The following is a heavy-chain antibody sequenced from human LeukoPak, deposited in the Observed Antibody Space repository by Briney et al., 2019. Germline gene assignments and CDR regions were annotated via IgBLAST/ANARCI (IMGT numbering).Heavy chain of an antibody. CDR3: ARDCIGCHGFDY. D-gene: IGHD2-15*01. CDR2: VSAYADNT. J-gene: IGHJ4*02. Sequence: ASVKVSCKASGYTFTSYGISWVRQAPGQGLEWMGWVSAYADNTNYVQKLQGRVTMTTDTSTSTAYMELRSLISDDTAVYYCARDCIGCHGFDYWGQGTLVTVSS. V-gene: IGHV1-18*01. CDR1: GYTFTSYG.